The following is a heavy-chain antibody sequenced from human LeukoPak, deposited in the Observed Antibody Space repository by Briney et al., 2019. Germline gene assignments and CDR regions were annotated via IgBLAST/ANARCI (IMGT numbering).Heavy chain of an antibody. CDR1: GFTFSSYG. J-gene: IGHJ5*02. D-gene: IGHD2-2*01. CDR2: ISYDGSNK. V-gene: IGHV3-30*18. Sequence: PGGSLRLSCAASGFTFSSYGMHWVRQAPGKGLEWVAVISYDGSNKYYADSVKGRFTISRDNSKNTLYLQMNSLRAEDTAVYYCAKDGGYCSSTSCHTGFDPWGQGTLVTVSS. CDR3: AKDGGYCSSTSCHTGFDP.